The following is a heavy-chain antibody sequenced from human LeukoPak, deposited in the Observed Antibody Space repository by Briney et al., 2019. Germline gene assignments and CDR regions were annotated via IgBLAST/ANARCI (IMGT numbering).Heavy chain of an antibody. CDR2: IWYDGSNK. D-gene: IGHD1-1*01. CDR3: ARLSGSTGTTSRVLHY. J-gene: IGHJ4*02. CDR1: GFTFSSYG. Sequence: TGGSLRLSCAASGFTFSSYGMHWVRQAPGKGLEWVAVIWYDGSNKYYADSVKGRFTISRDNSRNTLFLQMNSLRPDDTAVYYCARLSGSTGTTSRVLHYWGQGTLVTVSA. V-gene: IGHV3-33*01.